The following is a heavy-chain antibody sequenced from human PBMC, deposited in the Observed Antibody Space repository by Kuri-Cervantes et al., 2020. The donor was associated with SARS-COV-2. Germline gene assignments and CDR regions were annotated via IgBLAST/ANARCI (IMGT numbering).Heavy chain of an antibody. CDR1: GYSFNYYW. Sequence: GESLKISCKTSGYSFNYYWIAWVRQMPGKGLEWRGIVYPGDSDTRYSPSFQGQVTISVVKSITTAYLQWTSLKASDTAMYYCARRTGGRLGAVGDFWGQGTLVTVSS. J-gene: IGHJ4*02. D-gene: IGHD2-8*02. CDR3: ARRTGGRLGAVGDF. V-gene: IGHV5-51*01. CDR2: VYPGDSDT.